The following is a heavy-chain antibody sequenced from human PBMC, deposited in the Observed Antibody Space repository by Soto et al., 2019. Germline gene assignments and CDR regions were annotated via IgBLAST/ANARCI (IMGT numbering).Heavy chain of an antibody. J-gene: IGHJ4*02. CDR1: GGSISSGGYY. D-gene: IGHD3-10*01. CDR3: ARDLLWFGESYFDY. Sequence: PSETLSLTCTVSGGSISSGGYYWSWIRQHPGKGLEWIGYIYYSGSTYYNPSLKSRVTISVDTSKNQFSLKLSSVTAADTAVYYCARDLLWFGESYFDYWGQGTLVTVS. V-gene: IGHV4-31*03. CDR2: IYYSGST.